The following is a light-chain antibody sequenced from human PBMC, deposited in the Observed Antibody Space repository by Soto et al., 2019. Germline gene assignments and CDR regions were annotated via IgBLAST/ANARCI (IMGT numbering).Light chain of an antibody. CDR3: QEYIQWPPGM. J-gene: IGKJ1*01. CDR2: DTS. V-gene: IGKV3-15*01. Sequence: DIVVTQSPATLSASPGERVTLSCRASQFVSSRLAWYQQRPGQVPRLLIYDTSTRAPGISARFSGSGSGTEFTLTSRSLQSKDFAVYYCQEYIQWPPGMFGPGTPVDIK. CDR1: QFVSSR.